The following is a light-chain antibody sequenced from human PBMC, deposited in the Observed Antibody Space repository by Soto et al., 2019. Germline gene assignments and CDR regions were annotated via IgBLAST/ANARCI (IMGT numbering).Light chain of an antibody. Sequence: IVLTQSPCTLSVSPGERATLSCRASQSVSSSYLAWYQQKPGQAPRLLIYGASSRATGIPDRFSGSGSGTDFTLTISRLEPEDFAVYYCQQYGSSPSWTFGQGTKVDIK. CDR2: GAS. CDR1: QSVSSSY. CDR3: QQYGSSPSWT. J-gene: IGKJ1*01. V-gene: IGKV3-20*01.